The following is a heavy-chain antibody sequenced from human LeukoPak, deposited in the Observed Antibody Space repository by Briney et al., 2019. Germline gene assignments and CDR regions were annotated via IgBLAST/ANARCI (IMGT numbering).Heavy chain of an antibody. CDR1: GGSISSSSYY. J-gene: IGHJ4*02. D-gene: IGHD3-10*01. V-gene: IGHV4-39*01. CDR3: ARAGVYYASGSYLGY. Sequence: SETLSLTCTVSGGSISSSSYYWGWIRQPPGKGLEWIGSIYYSGSTYYNPSLKSRVTISVDTSKNQFSLKLSSVTAADTAVYYCARAGVYYASGSYLGYWGQGTLVTVSS. CDR2: IYYSGST.